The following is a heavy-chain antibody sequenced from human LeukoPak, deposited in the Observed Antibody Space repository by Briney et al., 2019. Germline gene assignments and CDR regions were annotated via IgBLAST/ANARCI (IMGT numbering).Heavy chain of an antibody. CDR3: ARVSAGGGYSVGWGYVDV. CDR1: GDSISNYF. V-gene: IGHV4-59*01. J-gene: IGHJ6*03. CDR2: VSYSGKT. D-gene: IGHD3-22*01. Sequence: SETLSLTCTVSGDSISNYFWSWIRQPPGKGLEWIGYVSYSGKTIYNPSLKSRITMSADTSWNNFSLKLMSVTAADTAVYFCARVSAGGGYSVGWGYVDVWGKGTTVTVSS.